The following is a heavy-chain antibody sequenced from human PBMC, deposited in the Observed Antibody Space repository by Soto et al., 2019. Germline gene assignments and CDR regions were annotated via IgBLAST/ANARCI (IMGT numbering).Heavy chain of an antibody. Sequence: TGGSLRLSCAASGFTFSSYGMHWVRQAPGKGLEWVAVISYDGSNKYYADSVKGRFTISRDNSKNTLYLQMNSLRAEDTAVYYCAKSRLYGVYYYYMDVWGKGTTVTVSS. CDR2: ISYDGSNK. CDR3: AKSRLYGVYYYYMDV. J-gene: IGHJ6*03. V-gene: IGHV3-30*18. D-gene: IGHD2-15*01. CDR1: GFTFSSYG.